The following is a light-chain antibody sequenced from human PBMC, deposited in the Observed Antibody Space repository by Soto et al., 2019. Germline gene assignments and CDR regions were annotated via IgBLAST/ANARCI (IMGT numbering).Light chain of an antibody. CDR2: EGS. Sequence: QSVLTQPASVSGSPGQSITISCTGTSSDVGSYNLVSWYQQHPGKAPKLMIYEGSKRPSGVSNRFSGSKSGNTASLTISGLQAEDEADYYCCSYAGSSPVAFGGGTQLTVL. V-gene: IGLV2-23*01. J-gene: IGLJ2*01. CDR1: SSDVGSYNL. CDR3: CSYAGSSPVA.